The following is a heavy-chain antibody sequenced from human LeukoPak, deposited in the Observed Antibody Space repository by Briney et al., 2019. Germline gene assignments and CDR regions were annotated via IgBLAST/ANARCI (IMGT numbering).Heavy chain of an antibody. V-gene: IGHV1-2*06. CDR3: ARLRSSSSHYYYGMDV. Sequence: ASVKVSCKASGYTFTGYYMHWVRQAPGQGLEWMGRINPNSGGTNHAQKFQGRVTMTRDTSISTAYMELSRLRSDDTAVYYCARLRSSSSHYYYGMDVWGQGTTVTVSS. J-gene: IGHJ6*02. D-gene: IGHD6-6*01. CDR2: INPNSGGT. CDR1: GYTFTGYY.